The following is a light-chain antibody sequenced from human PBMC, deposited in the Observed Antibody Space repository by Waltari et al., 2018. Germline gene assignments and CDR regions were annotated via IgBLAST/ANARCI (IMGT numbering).Light chain of an antibody. Sequence: EIVMTQSPASLSVSPGERATLSCWASQTVSNNLAWYQQKPGQAPRLLIYGASTRATGVPARFSGSGSGTEFTLTISSLRSEDFAVYYCQQYNNYWTIGQGTKVEIK. CDR2: GAS. V-gene: IGKV3-15*01. CDR3: QQYNNYWT. J-gene: IGKJ1*01. CDR1: QTVSNN.